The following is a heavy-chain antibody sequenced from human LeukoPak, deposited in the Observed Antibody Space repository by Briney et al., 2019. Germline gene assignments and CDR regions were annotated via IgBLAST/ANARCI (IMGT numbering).Heavy chain of an antibody. J-gene: IGHJ4*02. V-gene: IGHV1-3*01. D-gene: IGHD6-19*01. CDR3: ARDPGYSSGWSYVDY. CDR2: IYAGNGNT. Sequence: ASVKVSCKASGYTFTSYAMHWVRQAPGQRLEWMGWIYAGNGNTKYSQKFQGRVTITRDTSASTAYMELSSLRSEDTAVYYCARDPGYSSGWSYVDYWGQGTLVTVSS. CDR1: GYTFTSYA.